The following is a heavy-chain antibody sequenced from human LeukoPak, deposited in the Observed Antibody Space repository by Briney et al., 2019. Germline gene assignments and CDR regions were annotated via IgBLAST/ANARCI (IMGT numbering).Heavy chain of an antibody. V-gene: IGHV1-8*01. CDR3: ARAPYYDFWSGYYGMDV. D-gene: IGHD3-3*01. CDR2: MNPNSGNT. CDR1: GYTFTSYD. J-gene: IGHJ6*02. Sequence: GASVKVSCKASGYTFTSYDINWVRQATGQGLEWMGWMNPNSGNTGYAQKFQGRVTMTRNTSISTAYMELNSLRSEDTAVYYCARAPYYDFWSGYYGMDVWGQGTTVTVSS.